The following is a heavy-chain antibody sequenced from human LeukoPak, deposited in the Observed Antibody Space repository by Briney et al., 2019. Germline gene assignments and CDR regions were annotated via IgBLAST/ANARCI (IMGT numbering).Heavy chain of an antibody. CDR1: GFILSSYG. J-gene: IGHJ4*02. D-gene: IGHD1-14*01. Sequence: GGSLRLSCAASGFILSSYGMTWVRQAPGKGLEWVVSINSDSTNKYYADSVTRRFTISRDNANNSLYLQMDRLTAADTAVYYCARDPSTDRFQLFDFWGQGTLVTVSS. CDR2: INSDSTNK. CDR3: ARDPSTDRFQLFDF. V-gene: IGHV3-21*01.